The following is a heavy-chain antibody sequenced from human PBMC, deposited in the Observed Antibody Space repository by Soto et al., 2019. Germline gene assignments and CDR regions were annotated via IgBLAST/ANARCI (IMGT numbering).Heavy chain of an antibody. D-gene: IGHD4-17*01. CDR2: ISSSSSTI. Sequence: PGGSLRLSCAASGFTFSSYSMNWVRQAPGKGLEWVSYISSSSSTIYYADSVKGRFTISRDNAKNSLYLQMNSLRAEDTAVYYCARDLTVTDNWYFDLWGRDTLVTVSS. V-gene: IGHV3-48*01. J-gene: IGHJ2*01. CDR1: GFTFSSYS. CDR3: ARDLTVTDNWYFDL.